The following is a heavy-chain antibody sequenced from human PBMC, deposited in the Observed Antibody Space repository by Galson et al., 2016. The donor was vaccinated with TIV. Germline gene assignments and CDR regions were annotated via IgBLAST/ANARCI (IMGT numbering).Heavy chain of an antibody. V-gene: IGHV3-15*01. CDR3: TREGSSGYDLQQFDY. J-gene: IGHJ4*02. D-gene: IGHD3-22*01. CDR1: GFSFSNAW. CDR2: IKSKSDGGTI. Sequence: SLRLSCAASGFSFSNAWMNWVRQAPGMGLEWVGRIKSKSDGGTIDYAAPVKDRFTISRDDSENTLYLQMNSLISEDTAVYYCTREGSSGYDLQQFDYWGQGTLVTVSS.